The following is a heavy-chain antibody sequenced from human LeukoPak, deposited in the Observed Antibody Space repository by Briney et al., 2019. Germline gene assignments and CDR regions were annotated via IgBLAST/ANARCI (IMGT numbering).Heavy chain of an antibody. D-gene: IGHD2-2*01. CDR3: ARSGYCSSTSCYDRDYCYYGMDV. V-gene: IGHV1-46*01. CDR2: INPSGGST. J-gene: IGHJ6*02. Sequence: GASVKVSCKASGYTFTSYYMHWVRQAPGQGLEWMGIINPSGGSTSYAQKFQGRVTMTRDTSTSTVYMELSSLRSEDTAVYYCARSGYCSSTSCYDRDYCYYGMDVWGQGTTVTVSS. CDR1: GYTFTSYY.